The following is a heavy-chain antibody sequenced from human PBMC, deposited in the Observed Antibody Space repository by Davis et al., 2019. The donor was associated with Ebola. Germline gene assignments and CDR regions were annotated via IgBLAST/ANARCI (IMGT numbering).Heavy chain of an antibody. CDR1: GFTFSTYS. CDR2: ISTSSYYI. D-gene: IGHD6-19*01. V-gene: IGHV3-21*04. CDR3: AKGGSGWPSDYSYGLGV. J-gene: IGHJ6*04. Sequence: GESLKISCAVSGFTFSTYSMNWVRQAPGKGLEWVSSISTSSYYIYYADSLKGRFTISRDNSKNTLFLQLNSLGVEDTAVYYCAKGGSGWPSDYSYGLGVWGKGTTVTVSS.